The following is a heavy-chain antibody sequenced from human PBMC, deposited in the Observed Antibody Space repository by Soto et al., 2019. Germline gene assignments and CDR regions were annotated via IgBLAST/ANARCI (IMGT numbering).Heavy chain of an antibody. D-gene: IGHD5-12*01. J-gene: IGHJ6*02. V-gene: IGHV3-30-3*01. CDR1: VFTFSSYA. Sequence: GWSLRLSCAASVFTFSSYAMHWVRQAPGKGLEWVAVISYDGSNKYYADSVKGRFTISRDNSKNTLYLQMNSLRAEDTAVYYCARDRGGYDYYYGMDVWGQGTTVTVSS. CDR2: ISYDGSNK. CDR3: ARDRGGYDYYYGMDV.